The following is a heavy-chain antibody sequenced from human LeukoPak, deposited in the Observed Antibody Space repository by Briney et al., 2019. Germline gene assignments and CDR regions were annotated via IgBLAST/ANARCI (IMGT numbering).Heavy chain of an antibody. CDR2: FYSSGSA. D-gene: IGHD1-26*01. J-gene: IGHJ4*02. CDR3: ARRLRSGNYGGEGY. Sequence: SETLSLTCTVSGXSISSYYWGWIRQPPGKGLEWIGSFYSSGSAYYNPSLKSRVTISVDTSNNQFSLKLSSVTAADTAVYYCARRLRSGNYGGEGYWGQGTLVTVSS. V-gene: IGHV4-39*01. CDR1: GXSISSYY.